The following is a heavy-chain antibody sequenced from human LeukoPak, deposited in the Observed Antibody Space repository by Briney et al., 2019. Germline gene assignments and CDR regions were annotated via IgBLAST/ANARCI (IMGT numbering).Heavy chain of an antibody. CDR1: GYTFTSYG. CDR3: ARDPWTTVTNDY. D-gene: IGHD4-17*01. CDR2: ISTYNGNT. V-gene: IGHV1-18*01. J-gene: IGHJ4*02. Sequence: ASVKVSCKASGYTFTSYGISWVRQAPGQGLEWMGWISTYNGNTNYAQKLQGRVTMTTDTSTSTAYMELRSLRSDDTAVYYCARDPWTTVTNDYWGQGTLVTVSS.